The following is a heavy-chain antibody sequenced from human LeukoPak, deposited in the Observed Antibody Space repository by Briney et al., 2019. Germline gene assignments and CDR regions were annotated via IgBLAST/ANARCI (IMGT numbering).Heavy chain of an antibody. J-gene: IGHJ4*02. CDR1: GGSISSYY. V-gene: IGHV4-39*07. CDR2: IYYSGST. Sequence: SETLSLTCTVSGGSISSYYWGWIRQPPGKGLEWIGSIYYSGSTYYNPSLKSRVTISVDTSKNQFSLKLSSVTAADTAVYYCARSFAGATPYFDYWGQGTLVTVSS. D-gene: IGHD1-26*01. CDR3: ARSFAGATPYFDY.